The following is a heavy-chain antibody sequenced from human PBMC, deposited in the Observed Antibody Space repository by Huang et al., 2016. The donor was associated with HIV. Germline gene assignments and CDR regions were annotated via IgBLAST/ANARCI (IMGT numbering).Heavy chain of an antibody. D-gene: IGHD2-21*02. V-gene: IGHV4-30-2*01. Sequence: QLQLQESGSGLVKPSQTLSLTCAVSGDSISRGGHSWSWIRQPPGKGLEWIGYIYRTVGTYYTPSLQSRVTMSVDRSKNQFSLRLSSVTAADTAIYYCARDGGNSEYYFDYWGQGTLVTVSS. J-gene: IGHJ4*02. CDR1: GDSISRGGHS. CDR2: IYRTVGT. CDR3: ARDGGNSEYYFDY.